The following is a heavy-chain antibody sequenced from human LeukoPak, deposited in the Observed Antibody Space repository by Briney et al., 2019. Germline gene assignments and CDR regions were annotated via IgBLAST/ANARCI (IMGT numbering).Heavy chain of an antibody. J-gene: IGHJ4*01. CDR3: ARVGSTYGSSPFDY. V-gene: IGHV4-59*11. CDR2: IYYSGST. D-gene: IGHD6-6*01. Sequence: SETLSLTCTVSGGSISSHYWSWIRQPPGKGLEWIGYIYYSGSTNYNPSLKSRVTISVDTSKNQFSLKLSSVTAADTAVYYCARVGSTYGSSPFDYWGHGTLVTVSS. CDR1: GGSISSHY.